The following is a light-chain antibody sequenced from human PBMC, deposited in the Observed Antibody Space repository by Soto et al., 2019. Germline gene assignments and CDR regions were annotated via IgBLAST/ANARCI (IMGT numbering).Light chain of an antibody. CDR1: SSNIGAGFD. CDR3: QSYDNSLSGSVV. CDR2: GNN. V-gene: IGLV1-40*01. Sequence: QSALTQPPSVSGAPGQRVTISCFGSSSNIGAGFDVYWYRHLPGTAPKFLIYGNNNRPSGVPDRFSASKSGTSASLAIAWLQADDEADYCCQSYDNSLSGSVVFGGGTKVTVL. J-gene: IGLJ2*01.